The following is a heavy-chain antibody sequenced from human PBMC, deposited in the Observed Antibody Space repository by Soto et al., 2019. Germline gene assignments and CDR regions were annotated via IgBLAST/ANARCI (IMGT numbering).Heavy chain of an antibody. CDR3: ARGIQEGFDP. D-gene: IGHD5-18*01. V-gene: IGHV1-8*01. Sequence: QVQLVQSGAEVKKPGASVKVSCKASGYSFINYDITWVRQAAGQGLEWMGWVNPKSGNTDYAQKFRGRVTMTTNSSISTAYLQLSALTSEDTAVYYCARGIQEGFDPWGQGTLVTVSS. CDR2: VNPKSGNT. CDR1: GYSFINYD. J-gene: IGHJ5*02.